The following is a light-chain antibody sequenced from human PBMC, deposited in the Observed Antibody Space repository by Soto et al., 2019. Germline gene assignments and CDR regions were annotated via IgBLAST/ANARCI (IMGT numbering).Light chain of an antibody. CDR1: QSVNSY. CDR2: DAP. J-gene: IGKJ5*01. Sequence: EIVLTQSPATLSLSPXEXXXXSXXASQSVNSYLAWYQTKPGQAPRLLIYDAPNRATGIPARFSGSGSGTDFTLTISSLEPEDFAVYYCQQRSNWPITFGQGTRLEIK. V-gene: IGKV3-11*01. CDR3: QQRSNWPIT.